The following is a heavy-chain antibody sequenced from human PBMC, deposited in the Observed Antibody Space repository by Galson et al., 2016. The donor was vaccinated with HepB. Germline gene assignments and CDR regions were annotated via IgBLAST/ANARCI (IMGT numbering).Heavy chain of an antibody. V-gene: IGHV3-11*06. CDR3: AREGRGQRSSDAFDI. D-gene: IGHD6-25*01. J-gene: IGHJ3*02. CDR2: ITSSSSYT. Sequence: SLRLSCAASGFTFSDYYMNWIRQAPGKGLEWVSCITSSSSYTNYADSVKGRFTISRDNAKNSLYLQMNSLRAKETAVYYCAREGRGQRSSDAFDIWGQGTMVTVTS. CDR1: GFTFSDYY.